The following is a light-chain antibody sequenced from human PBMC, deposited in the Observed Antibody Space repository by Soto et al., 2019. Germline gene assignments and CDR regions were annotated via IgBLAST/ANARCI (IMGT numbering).Light chain of an antibody. CDR3: LSYTRANTRV. J-gene: IGLJ3*02. CDR2: EVN. Sequence: QSALTQPASVSASPGQSITISCTGTSSDVGGYKFVSWYQHHPGKAPKLMIYEVNNRPSGVSNRFSGSKSGNTASLTISGLQPEDEADYYCLSYTRANTRVFGGGTQVTVL. V-gene: IGLV2-14*01. CDR1: SSDVGGYKF.